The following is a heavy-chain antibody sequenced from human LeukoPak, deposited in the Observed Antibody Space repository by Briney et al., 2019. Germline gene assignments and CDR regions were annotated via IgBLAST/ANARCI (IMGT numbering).Heavy chain of an antibody. CDR1: GGSISTYY. CDR2: IYNSGST. J-gene: IGHJ3*02. Sequence: SETLSLTCTVSGGSISTYYWNWIRQPPGKGLEWIGYIYNSGSTDYNPSLKSRVTISVDTPKNHFSLTLSSVTAADMAVYYCARSDGYGLVGIWGQGTMVTVSS. D-gene: IGHD3-10*01. CDR3: ARSDGYGLVGI. V-gene: IGHV4-59*12.